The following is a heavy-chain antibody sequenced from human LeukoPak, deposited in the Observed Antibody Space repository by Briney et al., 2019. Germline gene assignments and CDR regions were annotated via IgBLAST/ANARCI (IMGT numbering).Heavy chain of an antibody. CDR1: GYTFTGYY. Sequence: ASVKVSCKASGYTFTGYYMHWVRQATGQGLEWMGWMNPNSGNTGYAQKFQGRVTMTRNTSISTAYMELSSLRSEDTAVYYCARGGRMVRGFPDYWGQGTLVTVSS. J-gene: IGHJ4*02. CDR3: ARGGRMVRGFPDY. D-gene: IGHD3-10*01. CDR2: MNPNSGNT. V-gene: IGHV1-8*02.